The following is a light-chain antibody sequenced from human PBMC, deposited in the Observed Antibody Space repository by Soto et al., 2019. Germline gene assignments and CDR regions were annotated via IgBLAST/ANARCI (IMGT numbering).Light chain of an antibody. J-gene: IGKJ2*01. CDR1: QSIYSW. Sequence: DIQMTQSPSTPSASVGDRVTITCRANQSIYSWLSWYQQKPGKAPKLLIYKACSLERGVPSRFSGSRSGTEFTLTISSLQPNDFAPYYCQQYYSYPYTFGQGTKLEIK. V-gene: IGKV1-5*03. CDR2: KAC. CDR3: QQYYSYPYT.